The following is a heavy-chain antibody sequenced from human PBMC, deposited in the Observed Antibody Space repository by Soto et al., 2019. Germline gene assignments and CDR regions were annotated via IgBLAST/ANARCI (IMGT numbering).Heavy chain of an antibody. Sequence: ASVKVSCKASGITSTTYAIHWVRQAPGQGLEWMGWINTGNGNTRYSQRFLGRVSLTTDTSASTAYLQMNSLKTEDTAVYYCTRGNSPNYYDSSGYPHYWGQGTLVTVSS. CDR3: TRGNSPNYYDSSGYPHY. D-gene: IGHD3-22*01. CDR1: GITSTTYA. J-gene: IGHJ4*02. V-gene: IGHV1-3*04. CDR2: INTGNGNT.